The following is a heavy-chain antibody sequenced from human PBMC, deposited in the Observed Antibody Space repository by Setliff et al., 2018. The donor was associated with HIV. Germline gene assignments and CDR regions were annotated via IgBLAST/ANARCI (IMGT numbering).Heavy chain of an antibody. V-gene: IGHV4-34*01. CDR2: IDHSGST. J-gene: IGHJ5*02. CDR1: GESLSGYY. Sequence: SETLSLTCAVYGESLSGYYWSWIRQPPGKGLEWIGEIDHSGSTNYNPPLKSRVTISVDTSKNQFSLKLRSVTAVDTTVYYCASEKATIPNWFDPWGQGTLVTVSS. D-gene: IGHD5-12*01. CDR3: ASEKATIPNWFDP.